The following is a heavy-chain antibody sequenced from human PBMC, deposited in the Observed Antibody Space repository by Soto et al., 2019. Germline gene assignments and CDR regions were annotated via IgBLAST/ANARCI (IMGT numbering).Heavy chain of an antibody. V-gene: IGHV3-7*01. CDR3: AVLSIAAVVDF. D-gene: IGHD6-25*01. Sequence: EEQLVESGGGLVQPGGSLRLSCAASGFIFSNLWIDWVRQAPGKGLEWVAKINQDGSEKYYVDSVKGRFTISRDNAKNSLYLQMNSLRAEDTAVYYCAVLSIAAVVDFWGQGTLITVSS. CDR1: GFIFSNLW. J-gene: IGHJ4*02. CDR2: INQDGSEK.